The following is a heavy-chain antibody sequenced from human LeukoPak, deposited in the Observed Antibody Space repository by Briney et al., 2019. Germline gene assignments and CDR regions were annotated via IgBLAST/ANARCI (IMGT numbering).Heavy chain of an antibody. Sequence: GGSLRLSCAASGFTFSSYAMSWVHQAPGKGLEWVSAISGSGGSTYYADSVKGRFTISRDNSKNTLYLQMNSLRAEDTAVYYCAKDPFWIAVAGPLGYWGQGTLVTVSS. D-gene: IGHD6-19*01. V-gene: IGHV3-23*01. CDR3: AKDPFWIAVAGPLGY. J-gene: IGHJ4*02. CDR1: GFTFSSYA. CDR2: ISGSGGST.